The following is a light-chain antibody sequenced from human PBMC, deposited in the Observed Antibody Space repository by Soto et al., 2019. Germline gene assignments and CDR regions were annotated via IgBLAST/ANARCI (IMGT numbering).Light chain of an antibody. Sequence: DIQMTQSPSSLSASVGDRVTITCQASHDITSYLNWYQHKPGKAPQLLIYDASILEAGVPSRFSGSGSGTDFTFTISSLQAEDVATYYCQKCDYLPIFGPGTTVDFK. J-gene: IGKJ3*01. CDR2: DAS. CDR1: HDITSY. V-gene: IGKV1-33*01. CDR3: QKCDYLPI.